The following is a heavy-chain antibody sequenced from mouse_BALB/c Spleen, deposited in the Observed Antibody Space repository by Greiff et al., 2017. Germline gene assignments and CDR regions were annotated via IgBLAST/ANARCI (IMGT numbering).Heavy chain of an antibody. Sequence: EVQLQQSGAELVKPGASVKLSCTASGFNIKDTYMHWVKQRPEQGLEWIGRIDPANGNTKYDPKFQGKATITADKSSNTAYLQLSSLTSEDTAVYSCARTAYYGYPFAYWGQGTLVTVSA. CDR3: ARTAYYGYPFAY. CDR1: GFNIKDTY. J-gene: IGHJ3*01. CDR2: IDPANGNT. V-gene: IGHV14-3*02. D-gene: IGHD2-9*01.